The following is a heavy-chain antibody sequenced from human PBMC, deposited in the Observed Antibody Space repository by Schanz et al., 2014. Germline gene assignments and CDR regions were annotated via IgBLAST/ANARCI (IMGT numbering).Heavy chain of an antibody. CDR1: GYTTFTDYY. V-gene: IGHV1-18*01. CDR3: ARGGYSSGWYDRDIAHFDY. J-gene: IGHJ4*02. D-gene: IGHD6-19*01. Sequence: QVQLVQSEAEVKKPGASVKVSCKASGYTTFTDYYIHWVRQAPGQGLEWMGWINPNSGDTNYAQKLQGRVTMTTDTSTSTAYMELRSPRSDDTAVYYCARGGYSSGWYDRDIAHFDYWGQGTLVTVSS. CDR2: INPNSGDT.